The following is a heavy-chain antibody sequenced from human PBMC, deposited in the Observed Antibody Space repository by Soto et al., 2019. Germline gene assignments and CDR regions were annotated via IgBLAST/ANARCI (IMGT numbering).Heavy chain of an antibody. J-gene: IGHJ6*02. D-gene: IGHD3-16*02. CDR2: IYYSGST. CDR1: GGSISSYY. Sequence: SETLSLTCTVSGGSISSYYWSWIRQPPGKGLEWIGYIYYSGSTNYNPSLKRRVSMSVDTSKNEFSLRLTSMAAADTAVYYCARTEYRNKFVIYYYGMDVWGQGTRSPSP. CDR3: ARTEYRNKFVIYYYGMDV. V-gene: IGHV4-59*01.